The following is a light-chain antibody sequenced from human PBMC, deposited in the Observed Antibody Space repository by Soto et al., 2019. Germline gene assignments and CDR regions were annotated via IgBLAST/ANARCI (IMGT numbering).Light chain of an antibody. J-gene: IGKJ4*01. Sequence: DIQMTQSPSTLSASVGDRVTITCLSSQSLSSWLAWYQQKPGRAPKLLIYKASSLESGVPSRFSGIGSVTEFALTISRLQPDDFATYYCQQYNSYPLTFGGGTKVEIK. CDR3: QQYNSYPLT. CDR1: QSLSSW. V-gene: IGKV1-5*03. CDR2: KAS.